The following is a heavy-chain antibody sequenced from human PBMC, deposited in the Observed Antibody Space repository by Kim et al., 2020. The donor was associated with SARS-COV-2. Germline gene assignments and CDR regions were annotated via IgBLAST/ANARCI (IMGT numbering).Heavy chain of an antibody. J-gene: IGHJ6*02. CDR3: AREVITMVRGEGIYGMDV. Sequence: KSRVTISVDTSKNQFSLKLNSLTAANTAVYYCAREVITMVRGEGIYGMDVWGQGTTVTVSS. D-gene: IGHD3-10*01. V-gene: IGHV4-31*02.